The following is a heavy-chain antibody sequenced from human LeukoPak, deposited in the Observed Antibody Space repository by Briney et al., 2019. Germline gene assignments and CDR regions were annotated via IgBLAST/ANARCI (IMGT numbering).Heavy chain of an antibody. D-gene: IGHD3-3*01. CDR1: GGSISSGDYY. J-gene: IGHJ6*03. CDR3: ARGHYDFWSGYYTYYYYYYYMDV. Sequence: SETLSLTCTVSGGSISSGDYYWSWIRQPPGKGLEWIGYIYYSGSTYYNPSLKSRVTISVDTSKNQFSLKLSSVTAADTAVYYCARGHYDFWSGYYTYYYYYYYMDVWGKGTTVTVSS. CDR2: IYYSGST. V-gene: IGHV4-30-4*08.